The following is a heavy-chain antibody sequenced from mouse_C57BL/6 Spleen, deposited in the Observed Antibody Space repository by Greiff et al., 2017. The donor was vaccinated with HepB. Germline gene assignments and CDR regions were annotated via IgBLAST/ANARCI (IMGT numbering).Heavy chain of an antibody. V-gene: IGHV1-42*01. D-gene: IGHD1-1*01. J-gene: IGHJ1*03. Sequence: VQLKESGPELVKPGASVKISCKASGYSFTGYYMNWVKQSPEKSLEWIGEINPSTGGTTYNQKFKAKATLTVDKSSSTAYMQLKSLTSEDSAVYYCARSGILLREGYFDVWGTGTTVTVSS. CDR3: ARSGILLREGYFDV. CDR2: INPSTGGT. CDR1: GYSFTGYY.